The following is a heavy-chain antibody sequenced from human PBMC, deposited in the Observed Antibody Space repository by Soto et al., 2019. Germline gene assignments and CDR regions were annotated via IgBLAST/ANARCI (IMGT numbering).Heavy chain of an antibody. V-gene: IGHV4-34*01. J-gene: IGHJ4*02. D-gene: IGHD5-12*01. CDR2: INHSGST. CDR3: ARRWLWVDY. CDR1: GGSFSGYY. Sequence: SETLSLTCAVYGGSFSGYYWSWIRQPPGKGLEWIGEINHSGSTNYNPSLKSRVTISVDTSKNQFSLKLSSVTAADTAVYYCARRWLWVDYWGQGTLVTVSS.